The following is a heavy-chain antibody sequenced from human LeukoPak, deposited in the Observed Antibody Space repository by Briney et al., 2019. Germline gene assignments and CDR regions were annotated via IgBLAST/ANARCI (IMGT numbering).Heavy chain of an antibody. J-gene: IGHJ4*02. D-gene: IGHD1-1*01. CDR2: SRSSCSTV. V-gene: IGHV3-11*04. CDR3: ARPVGKGGTQIDY. CDR1: GFTFSVYY. Sequence: KPGGSLRLSCAASGFTFSVYYISWIRQAPGKGLEWVSYSRSSCSTVYSAASVKGRFTFSRDNAKNSLYLQMYIIRAEDTAVYYCARPVGKGGTQIDYWGQGTLVTVS.